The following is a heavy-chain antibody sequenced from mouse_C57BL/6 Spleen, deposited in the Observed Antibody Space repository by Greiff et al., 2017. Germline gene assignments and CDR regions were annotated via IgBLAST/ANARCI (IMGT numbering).Heavy chain of an antibody. D-gene: IGHD1-1*01. V-gene: IGHV1-69*01. CDR3: ARGTYYGSSPFDC. Sequence: QVQLQQPGAELVMPGASVKLSCKASGYTFTSYWMHWVKQRPGQGLEWIGEIDPSDSYTNYNQKFKGKSTLTVDKSSSTAYMQLSSLTSEDSAFYYCARGTYYGSSPFDCWGQGTTLTVSS. CDR1: GYTFTSYW. CDR2: IDPSDSYT. J-gene: IGHJ2*01.